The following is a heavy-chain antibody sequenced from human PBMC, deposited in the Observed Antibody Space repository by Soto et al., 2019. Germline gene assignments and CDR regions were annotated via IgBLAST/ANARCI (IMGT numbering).Heavy chain of an antibody. J-gene: IGHJ6*02. D-gene: IGHD3-10*01. CDR2: IIPILGIA. CDR1: GGTFSSYT. Sequence: SVKVSCKASGGTFSSYTISWVRQAPGQGLEWMGRIIPILGIANYAQKFQGRVTITADKSTSTAYMELSSLRSEDTAVYYCARDFDYYGSGSYHTEPYYYYYGMDVWGQGTTVTVSS. V-gene: IGHV1-69*04. CDR3: ARDFDYYGSGSYHTEPYYYYYGMDV.